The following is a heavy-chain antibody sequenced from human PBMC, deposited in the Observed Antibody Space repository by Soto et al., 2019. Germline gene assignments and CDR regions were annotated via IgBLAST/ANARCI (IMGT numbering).Heavy chain of an antibody. CDR2: IYHSGST. CDR1: GYSISSYYY. J-gene: IGHJ5*02. V-gene: IGHV4-38-2*01. D-gene: IGHD6-6*01. CDR3: ASRSSSSLGSLFDP. Sequence: SETLSRTCAVSGYSISSYYYWGWIRQPPGKGLEWIGSIYHSGSTYYNPSLESRFTMSVDTSKNQFSLKLISVTPTDTAVYYCASRSSSSLGSLFDPWGRAILVTVSS.